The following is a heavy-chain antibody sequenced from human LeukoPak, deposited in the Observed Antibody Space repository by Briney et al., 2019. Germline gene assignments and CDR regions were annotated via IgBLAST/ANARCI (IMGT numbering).Heavy chain of an antibody. CDR3: ARVPYYGSGSYYNPNDLFDY. D-gene: IGHD3-10*01. Sequence: GESLKVSCKASGYTFTSYGISWVRQAPGQGLEWMGWISAYNGNTNYAQKLQGRVTMTTDTSTSTAYMELRSLRSDDTAVYYCARVPYYGSGSYYNPNDLFDYWGQGTLVTVSS. J-gene: IGHJ4*02. CDR1: GYTFTSYG. V-gene: IGHV1-18*01. CDR2: ISAYNGNT.